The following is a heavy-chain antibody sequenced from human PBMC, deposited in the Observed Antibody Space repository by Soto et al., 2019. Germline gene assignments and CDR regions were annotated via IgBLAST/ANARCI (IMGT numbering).Heavy chain of an antibody. CDR3: ARDRGTGWYDTFDY. J-gene: IGHJ4*02. CDR2: INPDSGRT. CDR1: GYAFTAYY. V-gene: IGHV1-2*02. Sequence: QVQLVQSGADVKKPGASVMVSCKASGYAFTAYYVHWVRQAPGQGLEWLGWINPDSGRTNYAQRFQGRVPLTTDTSTSTAYMDLSRLRSDDTAMYYCARDRGTGWYDTFDYWGRGTLVTVSS. D-gene: IGHD6-19*01.